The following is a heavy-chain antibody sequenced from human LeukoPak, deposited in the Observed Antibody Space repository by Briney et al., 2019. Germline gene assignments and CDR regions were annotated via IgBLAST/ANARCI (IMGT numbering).Heavy chain of an antibody. CDR3: ASGERRGYSCYQPFDY. J-gene: IGHJ4*02. Sequence: SETLSLTCAVSGGSISSAAYSWIWVRQPPGKGLEWIGHIFHTGSTFYNPSLKSRVTISLDRSKIQFSLQLTSVTAAETAVYYCASGERRGYSCYQPFDYWGQGTLVTVSS. V-gene: IGHV4-30-2*01. CDR1: GGSISSAAYS. D-gene: IGHD5-12*01. CDR2: IFHTGST.